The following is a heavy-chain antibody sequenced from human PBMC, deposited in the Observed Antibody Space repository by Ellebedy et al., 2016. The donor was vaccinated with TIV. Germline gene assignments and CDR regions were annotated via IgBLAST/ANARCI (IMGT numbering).Heavy chain of an antibody. Sequence: GESLKISCAASGFTFSSYWMHWVRQAPGKGLEWVGFIRSKAYGGTTEYAASVKGRFTISRDDSKSIAYLQMNSLKTEDTAVYYCTRWVGIVVSAYDYWGQGTLVTVSS. CDR2: IRSKAYGGTT. CDR1: GFTFSSYW. V-gene: IGHV3-49*04. D-gene: IGHD3-22*01. J-gene: IGHJ4*02. CDR3: TRWVGIVVSAYDY.